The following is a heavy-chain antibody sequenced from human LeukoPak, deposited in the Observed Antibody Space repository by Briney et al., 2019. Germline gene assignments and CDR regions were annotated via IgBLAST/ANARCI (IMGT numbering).Heavy chain of an antibody. Sequence: GESLRLSCAASGFTFSSSAMSWVRQAPGKGLEWVTSISHGDITHYADSVKGRFTFSRDSSKNSLHLQMNSLRAEDTAVYYCARDPKNYYDSSGYYWTWGQGTMVTVSS. CDR1: GFTFSSSA. CDR2: ISHGDIT. CDR3: ARDPKNYYDSSGYYWT. D-gene: IGHD3-22*01. V-gene: IGHV3-23*01. J-gene: IGHJ3*01.